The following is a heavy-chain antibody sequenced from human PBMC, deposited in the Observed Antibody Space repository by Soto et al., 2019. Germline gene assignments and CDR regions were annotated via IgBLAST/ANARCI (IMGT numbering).Heavy chain of an antibody. Sequence: SVTVSCTASGYTFPSYAIHWLRLAPGQRLEWMGWINAGNGNTKYSQKFQGRVTITRDTSASTAYMELSSLRSEDTAVYYCAIVRYCSSTSCSYFDYWGQGTLVTVSS. V-gene: IGHV1-3*01. D-gene: IGHD2-2*01. CDR2: INAGNGNT. J-gene: IGHJ4*02. CDR1: GYTFPSYA. CDR3: AIVRYCSSTSCSYFDY.